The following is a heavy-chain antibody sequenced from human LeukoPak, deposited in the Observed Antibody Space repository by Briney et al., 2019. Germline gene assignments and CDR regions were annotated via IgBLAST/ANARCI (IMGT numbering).Heavy chain of an antibody. CDR3: ATVDY. CDR2: ISWNSGSL. V-gene: IGHV3-9*01. CDR1: GFTFDDYA. J-gene: IGHJ4*02. Sequence: PGRSLRGYGAASGFTFDDYAMHWVRQAPGKGLEWVSGISWNSGSLGYADSVKGRFTISRDNAKNSLYLQMNSLRAEDTALYYCATVDYWGQGTLVTVPS.